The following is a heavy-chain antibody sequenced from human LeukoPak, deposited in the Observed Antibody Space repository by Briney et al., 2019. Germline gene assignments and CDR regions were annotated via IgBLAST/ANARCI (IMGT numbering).Heavy chain of an antibody. CDR2: ISAYNGNT. D-gene: IGHD3-22*01. V-gene: IGHV1-18*01. CDR3: ARVQSYYDSSGYYSY. CDR1: GYTFTSYG. J-gene: IGHJ4*02. Sequence: GASVKVSCKASGYTFTSYGISWVRQAPGQGLEWMGWISAYNGNTNYAQKLQGRVTMTTDTSTSTAYMELRSLRSDDTAVYYCARVQSYYDSSGYYSYWGQGTLDTVSS.